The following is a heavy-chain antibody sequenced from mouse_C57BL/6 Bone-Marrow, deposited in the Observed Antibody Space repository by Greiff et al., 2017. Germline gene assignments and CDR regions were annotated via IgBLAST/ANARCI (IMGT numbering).Heavy chain of an antibody. CDR1: GYTFTSYW. J-gene: IGHJ4*01. Sequence: QVQLQQPGAELVKPGASVKLSCKASGYTFTSYWMHWVKQRPGRGLEWIGRIDPNSGGTKYNEKFKSKATLTVDKPSSTAYMQISSLTAEDSAVYYCAREGMDYWGQGTSVTVSS. CDR2: IDPNSGGT. V-gene: IGHV1-72*01. CDR3: AREGMDY.